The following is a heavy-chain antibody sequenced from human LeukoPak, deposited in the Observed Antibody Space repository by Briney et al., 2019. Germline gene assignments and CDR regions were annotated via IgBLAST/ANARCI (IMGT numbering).Heavy chain of an antibody. CDR3: ARAPTSNWNLDY. CDR2: INPSGGST. D-gene: IGHD1-1*01. J-gene: IGHJ4*02. V-gene: IGHV1-46*01. CDR1: GYTFTSYY. Sequence: GASVKVSCKASGYTFTSYYMHWVRQAPGQGLEWMGIINPSGGSTSYAQKFQGRVTMTRDMSISTAYMELSRLRSDDTAVYYCARAPTSNWNLDYWGQGTLVTVSS.